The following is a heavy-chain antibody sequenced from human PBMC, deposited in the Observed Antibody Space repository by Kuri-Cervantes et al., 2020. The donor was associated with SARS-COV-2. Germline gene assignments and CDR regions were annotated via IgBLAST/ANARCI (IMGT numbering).Heavy chain of an antibody. CDR2: IYYSGST. CDR1: GGSVCSGSHY. D-gene: IGHD3-10*01. Sequence: SETLSLTCIVSGGSVCSGSHYWSWIRQPPGKGLEWIGYIYYSGSTKYNPSLKSRVTMSVDTSKNQFSLKLNSVTPADTAVYYCARTLDYYGSGTYCFDYWGQGTLVTVSS. CDR3: ARTLDYYGSGTYCFDY. J-gene: IGHJ4*02. V-gene: IGHV4-61*01.